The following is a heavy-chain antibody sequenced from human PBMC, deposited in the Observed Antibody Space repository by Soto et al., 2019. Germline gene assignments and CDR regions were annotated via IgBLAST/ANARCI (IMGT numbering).Heavy chain of an antibody. J-gene: IGHJ5*02. D-gene: IGHD3-3*01. CDR1: GYTFTSYD. CDR3: ARLRPQNPTYYDFWSGYYRYWFVP. V-gene: IGHV1-8*01. CDR2: MNPNSGNT. Sequence: GASVKVSCKASGYTFTSYDINWVRQATGQGLEWMGWMNPNSGNTGYAQKFQGRVTMTRNTSISTAYMELSSLRSEDTAVYYCARLRPQNPTYYDFWSGYYRYWFVPWGQGTLVTVSS.